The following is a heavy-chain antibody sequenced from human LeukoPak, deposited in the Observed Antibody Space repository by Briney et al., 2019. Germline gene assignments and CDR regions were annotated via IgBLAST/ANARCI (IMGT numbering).Heavy chain of an antibody. CDR2: IYYSGST. Sequence: SETLSLTCTVSGGSISSSSYYWGWIRQPPGKGLEWIGSIYYSGSTYYNPSLKSRVTISVDTSKNQFSLKLSSVTAADTAVYYCATLTTVTTSFSFWGQGTLATVSS. D-gene: IGHD4-17*01. CDR3: ATLTTVTTSFSF. CDR1: GGSISSSSYY. J-gene: IGHJ4*02. V-gene: IGHV4-39*01.